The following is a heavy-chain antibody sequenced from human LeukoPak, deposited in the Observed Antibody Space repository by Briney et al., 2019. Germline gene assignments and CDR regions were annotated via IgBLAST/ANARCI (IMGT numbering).Heavy chain of an antibody. V-gene: IGHV3-48*03. J-gene: IGHJ5*02. D-gene: IGHD1-26*01. Sequence: GGSLRLSCAASGFTFSSYEMNWVRQAPGKGLEWVSYISSSGSTIYYADSVKGRFTISRDNAKNSLYLQMNSLRAEDTAVYYCARDALIVGATSWFDPWGQGTLVTVSS. CDR1: GFTFSSYE. CDR2: ISSSGSTI. CDR3: ARDALIVGATSWFDP.